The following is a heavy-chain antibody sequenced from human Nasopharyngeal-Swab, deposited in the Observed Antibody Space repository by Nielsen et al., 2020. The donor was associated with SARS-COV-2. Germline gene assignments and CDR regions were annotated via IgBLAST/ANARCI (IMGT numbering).Heavy chain of an antibody. J-gene: IGHJ4*02. Sequence: SETLSLTCAVYGGSFSGYYWTWIRQPPGKGLEWIGEINHSGSTNHNPSLKSRVTILVDMSKNQFSLKLSSVTAADTAVYYCARGFSHFLYSGYDRFDYWGQGTLVTVSS. D-gene: IGHD5-12*01. CDR3: ARGFSHFLYSGYDRFDY. CDR1: GGSFSGYY. CDR2: INHSGST. V-gene: IGHV4-34*01.